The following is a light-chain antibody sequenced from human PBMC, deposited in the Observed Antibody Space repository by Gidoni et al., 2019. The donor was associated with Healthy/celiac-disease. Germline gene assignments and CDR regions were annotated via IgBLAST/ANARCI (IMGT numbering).Light chain of an antibody. J-gene: IGLJ2*01. CDR1: SSNIGSNY. CDR2: SNN. Sequence: QSVLTQPPSASGTPGQRVTISCSGSSSNIGSNYVYWYQQLPGTAPKLRIYSNNQRPSGVPDRFSGSKSGTSASLAISGLRSEDEADYYCAAWDDSLSVHVVFGGGTKLTVL. V-gene: IGLV1-47*02. CDR3: AAWDDSLSVHVV.